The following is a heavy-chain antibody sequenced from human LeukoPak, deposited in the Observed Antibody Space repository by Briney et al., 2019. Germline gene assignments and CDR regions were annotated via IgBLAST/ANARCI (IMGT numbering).Heavy chain of an antibody. Sequence: PGGSLRLSCAASGFTFSSYGMHWVRQAPGKGLEWVAVISYDGSNKYYADSVKGRFTISRDNSKNTLYLQMNSLRDEDTAVYYCVKERNSGFFFDSWGQGILVTVSS. CDR1: GFTFSSYG. CDR3: VKERNSGFFFDS. D-gene: IGHD1-14*01. CDR2: ISYDGSNK. J-gene: IGHJ4*02. V-gene: IGHV3-30*18.